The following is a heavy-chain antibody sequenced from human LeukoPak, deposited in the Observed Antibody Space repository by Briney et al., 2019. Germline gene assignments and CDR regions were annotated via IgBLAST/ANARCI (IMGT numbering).Heavy chain of an antibody. CDR2: INHSGST. J-gene: IGHJ5*02. Sequence: SETLSLTCTVSGGSISSSSYYWGWIRQPPGKGLEWIGEINHSGSTNYNPSLKSRVTISVDTSKNQFSLKLSSVTAADTAVYYCARRMAGYYYDSSGYSWGSILRYNWFDTWGQGTLVTVSS. V-gene: IGHV4-39*07. D-gene: IGHD3-22*01. CDR1: GGSISSSSYY. CDR3: ARRMAGYYYDSSGYSWGSILRYNWFDT.